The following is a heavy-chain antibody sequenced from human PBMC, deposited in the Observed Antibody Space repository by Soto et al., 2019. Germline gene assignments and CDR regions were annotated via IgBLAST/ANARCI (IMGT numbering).Heavy chain of an antibody. D-gene: IGHD3-22*01. Sequence: PGGSLRLSCAASGFTFSSYSMNWVRQAPGKGLEWVSSISCSSSYIYYADSVKGRFTISRDNVKNSLYLQMNSLRAEDTSLYYCARGLYYYDSSGYYSPWGQGTLVTSPQ. V-gene: IGHV3-21*01. J-gene: IGHJ5*02. CDR2: ISCSSSYI. CDR1: GFTFSSYS. CDR3: ARGLYYYDSSGYYSP.